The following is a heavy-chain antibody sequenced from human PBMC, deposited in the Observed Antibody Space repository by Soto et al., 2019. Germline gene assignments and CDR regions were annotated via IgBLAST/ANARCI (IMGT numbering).Heavy chain of an antibody. J-gene: IGHJ4*02. V-gene: IGHV4-59*01. CDR3: ASTAGRLVEY. CDR1: GGSISSYY. CDR2: IYYSGST. D-gene: IGHD3-16*01. Sequence: SETLSLTCTVSGGSISSYYWSWIRQPPGKGLEWIGYIYYSGSTNYNPSLTSRVTISVDTSKNQFSLKLSSVTAADPAVYYCASTAGRLVEYWGQGTLVNVSS.